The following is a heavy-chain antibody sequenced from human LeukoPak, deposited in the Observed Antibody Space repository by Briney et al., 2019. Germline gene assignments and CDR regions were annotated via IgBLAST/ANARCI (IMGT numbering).Heavy chain of an antibody. CDR1: GYTFTIYG. D-gene: IGHD3-3*01. CDR2: ISAYNGNT. CDR3: AREKAPYYDFWSGYYSGDAFDI. V-gene: IGHV1-18*01. Sequence: GASVTVSCKASGYTFTIYGISWVRQAPGQGLEWMGWISAYNGNTNYAQKLQGRVTMTTDTSTSTAYMELRSLRSDDTAVYYCAREKAPYYDFWSGYYSGDAFDIWGQGTMVTVSS. J-gene: IGHJ3*02.